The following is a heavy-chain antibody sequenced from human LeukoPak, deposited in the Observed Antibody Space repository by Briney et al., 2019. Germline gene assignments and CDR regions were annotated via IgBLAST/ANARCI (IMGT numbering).Heavy chain of an antibody. J-gene: IGHJ4*02. CDR2: ISVSGTTT. CDR3: ARDGTTVTQTSEYYFDY. D-gene: IGHD4-17*01. V-gene: IGHV3-23*01. Sequence: GGSLRISCAASGFTFTNHGMTWVRQAPGKGLEWVAVISVSGTTTYYADSVKGRFTISRDNSKNTLYLQMNSLRAEDTAVYYCARDGTTVTQTSEYYFDYWGQGTLVTVSS. CDR1: GFTFTNHG.